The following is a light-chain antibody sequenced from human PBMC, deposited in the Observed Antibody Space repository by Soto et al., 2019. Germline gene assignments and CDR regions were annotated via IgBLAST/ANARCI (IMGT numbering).Light chain of an antibody. V-gene: IGKV3-20*01. CDR3: QEHASI. CDR1: QTVRNNY. CDR2: DAS. Sequence: VMTQSPDTLSASPGERVSLSCRASQTVRNNYLAWYQQKPGQAPRLLIYDASTRATGIPDRFSGSGSGADFTLTISRLEPEDFAVYYCQEHASIFGQGTRLEIK. J-gene: IGKJ5*01.